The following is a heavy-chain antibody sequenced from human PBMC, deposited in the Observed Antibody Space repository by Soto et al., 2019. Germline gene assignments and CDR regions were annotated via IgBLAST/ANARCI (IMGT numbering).Heavy chain of an antibody. CDR2: IIPILGIA. CDR3: ARELTGTYYYYYYMDV. Sequence: LVKVSCKASGSTFSSYTISWVRQAPGQGLEWMGRIIPILGIANYAQKFQGRVTITADKSTSTAYMELSSLRSEDTAVYYCARELTGTYYYYYYMDVWGKGTTVTVSS. D-gene: IGHD1-20*01. V-gene: IGHV1-69*04. CDR1: GSTFSSYT. J-gene: IGHJ6*03.